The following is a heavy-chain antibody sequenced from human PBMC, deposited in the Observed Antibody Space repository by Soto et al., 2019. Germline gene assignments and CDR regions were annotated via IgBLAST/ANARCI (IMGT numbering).Heavy chain of an antibody. CDR1: GGSISSSSYY. Sequence: SETLSLTCTVSGGSISSSSYYWGWIRQPPGKGLEWIGSIYYSGSTYYNPSLKSRVTISVDTSKNQFSLKLSSVTAADTAVYYCARSLGYCSSTSCYGVTIDYWGQGTLVTVSS. J-gene: IGHJ4*02. CDR3: ARSLGYCSSTSCYGVTIDY. V-gene: IGHV4-39*01. CDR2: IYYSGST. D-gene: IGHD2-2*01.